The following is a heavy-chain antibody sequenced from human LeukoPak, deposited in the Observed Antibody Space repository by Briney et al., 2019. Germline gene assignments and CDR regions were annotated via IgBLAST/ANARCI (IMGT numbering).Heavy chain of an antibody. CDR2: INPSGGSS. D-gene: IGHD3-22*01. CDR3: ARDHDYYDSSGHFDY. CDR1: GYTFTSYY. Sequence: ASVKVSCKASGYTFTSYYMHWVRQAPGRGLEWMGIINPSGGSSSYAQKFQGRVTMTRDTSTSTVYMELSSLRSEDTAVYYCARDHDYYDSSGHFDYWGQGTLVTVSS. J-gene: IGHJ4*02. V-gene: IGHV1-46*01.